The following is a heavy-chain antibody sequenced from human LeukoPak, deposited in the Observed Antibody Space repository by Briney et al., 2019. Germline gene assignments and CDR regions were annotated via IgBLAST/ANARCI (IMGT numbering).Heavy chain of an antibody. V-gene: IGHV3-30-3*01. Sequence: PGGSLRLSCAASGFTFSSYAMHWVRQAPGKGLGWVAVISYDGSNKYYADSVKGRFTISRDNSKNTLYLQMNSLRAEDTAVYYCTTGYDFWSGYYGFDYWGQGTLVTVSS. CDR1: GFTFSSYA. J-gene: IGHJ4*02. D-gene: IGHD3-3*01. CDR3: TTGYDFWSGYYGFDY. CDR2: ISYDGSNK.